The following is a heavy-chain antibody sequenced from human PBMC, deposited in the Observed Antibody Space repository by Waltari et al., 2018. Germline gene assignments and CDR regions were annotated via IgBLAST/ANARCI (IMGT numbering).Heavy chain of an antibody. V-gene: IGHV3-21*01. Sequence: EVQLVESGVGLVRPGGSLDLSCPASESPSGRIARNWFRQAPGKGLEWVSSISSSSSYIYYADSVKGRFTISRDNAKNSLYLQMNSLRAEDTAVYYCARVGYSSGNDYWGQGTLVTVSS. D-gene: IGHD6-19*01. CDR1: ESPSGRIA. J-gene: IGHJ4*02. CDR2: ISSSSSYI. CDR3: ARVGYSSGNDY.